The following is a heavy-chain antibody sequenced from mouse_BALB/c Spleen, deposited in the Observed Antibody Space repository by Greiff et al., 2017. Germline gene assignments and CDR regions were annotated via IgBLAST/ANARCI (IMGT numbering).Heavy chain of an antibody. D-gene: IGHD1-1*01. CDR2: ISDGGSYT. V-gene: IGHV5-4*02. CDR1: GFTFSDYY. Sequence: EVNLVESGGGLVKPGGSLKLSCAASGFTFSDYYMYWVRQTPEKRLEWVATISDGGSYTYYPDSVKGRFTISRDNAKNNLYLQMSSLKSEDTAMYYCARPYYYGSSYYAMDYWGQGTSVTVSS. J-gene: IGHJ4*01. CDR3: ARPYYYGSSYYAMDY.